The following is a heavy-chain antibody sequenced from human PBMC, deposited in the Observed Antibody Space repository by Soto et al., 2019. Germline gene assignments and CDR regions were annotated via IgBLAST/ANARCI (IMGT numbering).Heavy chain of an antibody. CDR1: GFSVSSNY. V-gene: IGHV3-23*01. D-gene: IGHD3-10*01. J-gene: IGHJ5*02. Sequence: GGSLRLSCSASGFSVSSNYMSCVRPAPGRGLDWVSTIDGSGGTTYYADSVKGRFTISRDNSMNTVYLQMNSLRADDTALYYCAKNSGWFNTWGQGALVT. CDR2: IDGSGGTT. CDR3: AKNSGWFNT.